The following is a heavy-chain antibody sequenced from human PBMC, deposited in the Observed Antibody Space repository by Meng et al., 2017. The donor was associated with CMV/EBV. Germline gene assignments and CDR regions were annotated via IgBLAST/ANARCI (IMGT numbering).Heavy chain of an antibody. V-gene: IGHV4-39*07. CDR2: IYYSGST. CDR3: ARDDYDFWSGYYSDSDY. J-gene: IGHJ4*02. CDR1: GGSISSSGYY. Sequence: SETLSLTCTVSGGSISSSGYYWGWIRQPPGKGLEWIGSIYYSGSTYYNPSLKSRVTISVDTSKNQFSLKLSSVTAADTAVYYCARDDYDFWSGYYSDSDYWGQGTLVTVSS. D-gene: IGHD3-3*01.